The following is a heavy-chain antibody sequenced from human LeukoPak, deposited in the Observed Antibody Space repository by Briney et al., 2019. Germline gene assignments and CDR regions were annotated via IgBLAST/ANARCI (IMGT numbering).Heavy chain of an antibody. CDR1: GFTFTSYS. CDR3: AREGRRYSSSFSDY. J-gene: IGHJ4*02. Sequence: GGSLRLSCAASGFTFTSYSMNWVRQAPGKGLEWVSYISSSSSTIYYADSVKGRFTISRDNAKNSLYLQMNSLRAEDTAVYYCAREGRRYSSSFSDYWGQGTLVTVSS. CDR2: ISSSSSTI. V-gene: IGHV3-48*01. D-gene: IGHD6-6*01.